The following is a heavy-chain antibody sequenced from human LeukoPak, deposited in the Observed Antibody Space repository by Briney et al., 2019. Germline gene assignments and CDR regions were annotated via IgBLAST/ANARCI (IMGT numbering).Heavy chain of an antibody. CDR1: GFTFSSYG. CDR2: IWYDGSNK. D-gene: IGHD6-13*01. J-gene: IGHJ4*02. Sequence: PGGSLRLSCAAPGFTFSSYGMHWVRQAPGKGLEWVAVIWYDGSNKYYADSVKGRFTISRDNSKNTLYLQMNSLRAEDTAVYYCARAPVSSSWYEMNYWGQGTLVTVSS. V-gene: IGHV3-33*01. CDR3: ARAPVSSSWYEMNY.